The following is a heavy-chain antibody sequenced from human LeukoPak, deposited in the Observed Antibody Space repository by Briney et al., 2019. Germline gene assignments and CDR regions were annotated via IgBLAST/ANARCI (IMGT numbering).Heavy chain of an antibody. CDR3: ARGISSSWYLDAFDI. CDR2: IYHSGST. Sequence: SETLSLTCAVSGVSISTGGYSWSWIRQPPGKGLEWIGYIYHSGSTNYNPSLKSRVTISVDTSKNQFSLKLSSVTAADTAVYYCARGISSSWYLDAFDIWGQGTMVTVSS. V-gene: IGHV4-30-2*01. J-gene: IGHJ3*02. CDR1: GVSISTGGYS. D-gene: IGHD6-13*01.